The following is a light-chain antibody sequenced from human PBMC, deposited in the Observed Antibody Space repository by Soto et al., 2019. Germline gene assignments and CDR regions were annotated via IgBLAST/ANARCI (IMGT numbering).Light chain of an antibody. J-gene: IGKJ1*01. CDR1: QSVGSNF. V-gene: IGKV3-20*01. Sequence: IVLTQSPGTLSLSPGERATLSCRASQSVGSNFLAWYQQKRGQAPRILIYAASNRASGIPERFSGSGSGADFPLTLSRLEPEDFAVYYCQQYGSPPWAFGQGTRVEV. CDR3: QQYGSPPWA. CDR2: AAS.